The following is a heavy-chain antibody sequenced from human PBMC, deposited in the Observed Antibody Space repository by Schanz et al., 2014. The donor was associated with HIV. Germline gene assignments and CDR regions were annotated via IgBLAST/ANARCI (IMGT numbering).Heavy chain of an antibody. V-gene: IGHV3-74*01. CDR2: INSDGSST. D-gene: IGHD3-9*01. J-gene: IGHJ6*02. CDR1: GFTFSSYW. CDR3: ARVYYDILTGYYTHYGMDV. Sequence: EVQLVESGGGFVQPGGSLRLSCAASGFTFSSYWMHWVRQAPGKGLVWVSRINSDGSSTSYADSVKGRFTISKDNAKNTLYLQMNSLRAEDTAVYYCARVYYDILTGYYTHYGMDVWGQGTTVTVSS.